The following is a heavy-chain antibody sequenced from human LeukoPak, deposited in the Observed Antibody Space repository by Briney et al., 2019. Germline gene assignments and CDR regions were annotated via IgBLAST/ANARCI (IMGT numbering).Heavy chain of an antibody. CDR1: GFTFSSYA. V-gene: IGHV3-23*01. J-gene: IGHJ4*02. D-gene: IGHD3-3*01. CDR3: AKVWDYDFWSGFDY. CDR2: ISGSGGST. Sequence: PGGSLRLSCAASGFTFSSYAMSWVRQAPGKGLEWVSAISGSGGSTYYADSVKGRFTISRDNSKNTLYLQMNSLRAEDTAVYYWAKVWDYDFWSGFDYWGQGTLVTVSS.